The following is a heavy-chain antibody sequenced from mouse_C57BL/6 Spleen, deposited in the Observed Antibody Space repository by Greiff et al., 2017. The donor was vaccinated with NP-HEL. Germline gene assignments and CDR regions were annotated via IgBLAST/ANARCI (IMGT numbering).Heavy chain of an antibody. Sequence: VQLVESGPGLVAPSQSLSITCTVSGFSLTSYGVHWVRQPPGKGLEWLVVIWSDGSTTYNSALKSRLSISKDNSKSQVFLKMNSLQTDDTAMYYCARHEGYYDYDEFAYWGQGTLVTVSA. V-gene: IGHV2-6-1*01. CDR1: GFSLTSYG. J-gene: IGHJ3*01. D-gene: IGHD2-4*01. CDR2: IWSDGST. CDR3: ARHEGYYDYDEFAY.